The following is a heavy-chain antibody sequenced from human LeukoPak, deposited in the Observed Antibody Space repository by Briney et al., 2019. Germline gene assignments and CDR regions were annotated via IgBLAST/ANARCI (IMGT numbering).Heavy chain of an antibody. Sequence: SVKVSCKASGGTFSSYAISWVRQAPGQGLEWMGGIIPIFGTANYAQKFQGRVTITADKSTSTAYMELSSLRSEDTAVYYCARAGLLRYFDWLLSPDAFDIWGQGTMVAVSS. CDR1: GGTFSSYA. D-gene: IGHD3-9*01. V-gene: IGHV1-69*06. CDR2: IIPIFGTA. J-gene: IGHJ3*02. CDR3: ARAGLLRYFDWLLSPDAFDI.